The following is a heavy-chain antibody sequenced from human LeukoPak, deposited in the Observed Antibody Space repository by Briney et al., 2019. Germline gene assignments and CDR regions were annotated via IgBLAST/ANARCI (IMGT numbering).Heavy chain of an antibody. J-gene: IGHJ4*02. CDR3: ARDGEEDGGTLPFDY. V-gene: IGHV1-18*01. Sequence: ASVKVSCKASGYTLTSYGISWVRQAPGQGLEWVGWISAYNGNTNYAQKLQGRVTMTTDTSTSTAYMELRSLRSDDTAVYYCARDGEEDGGTLPFDYWGQGTLVTVSS. CDR2: ISAYNGNT. D-gene: IGHD4-23*01. CDR1: GYTLTSYG.